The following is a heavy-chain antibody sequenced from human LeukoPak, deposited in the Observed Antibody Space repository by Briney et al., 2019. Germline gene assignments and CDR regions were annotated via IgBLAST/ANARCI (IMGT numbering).Heavy chain of an antibody. Sequence: PGGSLRLSCAASGFTFSSYWMHWVRQAPGKGLGWVSRINSDGSSTSYADSVKGRFTISRDNAKNTLYLQMNSLRAEDTAVYYCARSGTLTGAYYFDYWGQGTLVTVSS. J-gene: IGHJ4*02. D-gene: IGHD7-27*01. CDR2: INSDGSST. CDR1: GFTFSSYW. V-gene: IGHV3-74*01. CDR3: ARSGTLTGAYYFDY.